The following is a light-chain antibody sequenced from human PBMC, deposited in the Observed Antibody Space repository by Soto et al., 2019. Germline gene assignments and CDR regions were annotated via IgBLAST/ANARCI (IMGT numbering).Light chain of an antibody. CDR2: AAS. CDR3: QKYKTVPST. CDR1: QSIGNS. J-gene: IGKJ5*01. V-gene: IGKV1-27*01. Sequence: DIPITQSPPSMSASVGDRVTITGRASQSIGNSLAWYQQKPGSAQKLLIYAASTLQSVVLSRFSGSGSGTDLTITISSLQPEDVATYYCQKYKTVPSTFGQGTQLEMK.